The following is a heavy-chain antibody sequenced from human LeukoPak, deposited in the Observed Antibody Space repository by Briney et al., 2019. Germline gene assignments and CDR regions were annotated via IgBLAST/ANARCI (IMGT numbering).Heavy chain of an antibody. Sequence: PSETLSLTCAVSGYSISSGYYWGWIRQPPGKGLEWIGSIYHSGSTYYNPSLKSRVTISVDTSKNQFSLKLSSVTAADTAVYYCARHGLDSWTDAFDIWGQGTMVTVPS. CDR3: ARHGLDSWTDAFDI. CDR2: IYHSGST. CDR1: GYSISSGYY. J-gene: IGHJ3*02. D-gene: IGHD3/OR15-3a*01. V-gene: IGHV4-38-2*01.